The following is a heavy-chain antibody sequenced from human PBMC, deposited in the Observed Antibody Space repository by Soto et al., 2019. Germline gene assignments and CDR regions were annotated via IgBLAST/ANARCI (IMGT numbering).Heavy chain of an antibody. Sequence: QLQLQESGPGLVKPSETLSLTCTVSGGSISSSSYYWGWIRQPPGKGLEWIGSIYYSGSTYYNPSLKSRVTISVDTSKNQFSLKLSSVTAAATAVYYCAVPAAINVFVYWGQGTLVTVSS. V-gene: IGHV4-39*01. J-gene: IGHJ4*02. CDR2: IYYSGST. D-gene: IGHD2-2*01. CDR3: AVPAAINVFVY. CDR1: GGSISSSSYY.